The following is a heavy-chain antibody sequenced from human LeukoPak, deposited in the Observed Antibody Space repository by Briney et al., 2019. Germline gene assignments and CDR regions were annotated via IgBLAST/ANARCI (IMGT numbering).Heavy chain of an antibody. CDR1: GGSISSYY. D-gene: IGHD2-2*01. CDR3: ARDNGCSSTSCYGTFDY. Sequence: SETLSLTCTVSGGSISSYYWSWIRQHPGKGLEWIGYIYYSGSTYYNPSLKSRVTISVDTSKNQFSLKLSSVTAADTAVYYCARDNGCSSTSCYGTFDYWGQGTLVTVSS. CDR2: IYYSGST. V-gene: IGHV4-59*06. J-gene: IGHJ4*02.